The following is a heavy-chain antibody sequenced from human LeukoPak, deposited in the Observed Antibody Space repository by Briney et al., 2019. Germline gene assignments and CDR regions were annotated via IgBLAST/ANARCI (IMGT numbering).Heavy chain of an antibody. D-gene: IGHD2-2*01. CDR1: GFTFNTYS. V-gene: IGHV3-21*01. Sequence: GGSLRLSCAASGFTFNTYSMNWVRQAPGKGLEWVSSISSRSSYYIYYADSVKGRFTISRDNAKNSLYLQMDSLRAEDTAVYYCVRDRHIVVVPAARVYYFDYWGQGTLVTVSS. CDR2: ISSRSSYYI. J-gene: IGHJ4*02. CDR3: VRDRHIVVVPAARVYYFDY.